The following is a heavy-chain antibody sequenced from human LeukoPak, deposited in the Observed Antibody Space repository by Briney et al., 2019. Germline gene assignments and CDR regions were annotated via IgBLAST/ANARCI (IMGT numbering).Heavy chain of an antibody. J-gene: IGHJ4*02. Sequence: EASVKVSCKASGYTFTGYYMHWVRQAPGQGLEWMGRINPNSGGTNYAQKFQGRVTMTRDTSISTAYMELNRLRSDDTAVYYCARAFWGASGWYLHYWGQGTLVTVSS. D-gene: IGHD6-19*01. CDR1: GYTFTGYY. CDR3: ARAFWGASGWYLHY. CDR2: INPNSGGT. V-gene: IGHV1-2*06.